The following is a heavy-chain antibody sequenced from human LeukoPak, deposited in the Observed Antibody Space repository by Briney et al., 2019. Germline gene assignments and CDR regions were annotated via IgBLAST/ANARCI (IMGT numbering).Heavy chain of an antibody. D-gene: IGHD2-21*01. CDR2: IYTSGST. CDR3: AILINCGGDCYPPGAFDI. CDR1: GGSISSGSYY. Sequence: SETLSLTCTVSGGSISSGSYYWSWIRQPAGKGLEWIGRIYTSGSTNYNPSLKSRVTISVDTSKNQFSLKLSSVTAADTAVYYCAILINCGGDCYPPGAFDIWGQGTMVTVSS. J-gene: IGHJ3*02. V-gene: IGHV4-61*02.